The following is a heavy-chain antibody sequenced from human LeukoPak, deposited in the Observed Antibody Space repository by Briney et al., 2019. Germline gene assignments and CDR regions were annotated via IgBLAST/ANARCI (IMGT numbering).Heavy chain of an antibody. J-gene: IGHJ4*02. D-gene: IGHD3-10*01. CDR1: GFTFSSYS. V-gene: IGHV3-21*01. Sequence: GGSLRLSCAASGFTFSSYSVNWVRQAPGKGLEWVSSISSSSSYIYYADSVKGRFTISRDNAKNSLYLQMNSLRAEDTAVYYCASEDTSVRGALNSWGQGTLVTVSS. CDR2: ISSSSSYI. CDR3: ASEDTSVRGALNS.